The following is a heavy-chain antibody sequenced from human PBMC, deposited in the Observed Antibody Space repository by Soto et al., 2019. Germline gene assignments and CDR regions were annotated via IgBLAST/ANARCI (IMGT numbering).Heavy chain of an antibody. CDR3: AIVRPTNNWDSFDV. V-gene: IGHV4-39*01. D-gene: IGHD1-1*01. Sequence: QLRLQESGPGLVRSSEPLSLTCTVSGGSISSGTSYWGWIRPAPGKGMEWIGSMYYTGTTDYNSSLKSRATISVDMSKNQFSLQLSSVTAADTAVYFCAIVRPTNNWDSFDVWGQGSLVTVS. CDR2: MYYTGTT. CDR1: GGSISSGTSY. J-gene: IGHJ3*01.